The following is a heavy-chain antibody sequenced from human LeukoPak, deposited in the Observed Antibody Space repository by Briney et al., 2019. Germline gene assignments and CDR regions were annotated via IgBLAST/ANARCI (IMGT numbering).Heavy chain of an antibody. J-gene: IGHJ4*02. CDR1: GFTFDDYA. Sequence: GGSLRLSYAASGFTFDDYAMHWVRQAPGKGLEWVSGISWNSGSIGYADSVKGRFTISRDNAKNSLYLQMNSLRAEDTALYYCAKDIGPHTVSTVDYWGQGTLVTVSS. V-gene: IGHV3-9*01. D-gene: IGHD4-17*01. CDR3: AKDIGPHTVSTVDY. CDR2: ISWNSGSI.